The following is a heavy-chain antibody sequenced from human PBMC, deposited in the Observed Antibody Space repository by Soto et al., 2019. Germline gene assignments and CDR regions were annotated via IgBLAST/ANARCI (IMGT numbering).Heavy chain of an antibody. CDR2: INPSGGST. V-gene: IGHV1-46*01. J-gene: IGHJ3*02. CDR1: GYTFTSYY. CDR3: ARDPAGGASSGLDEAFDI. D-gene: IGHD6-19*01. Sequence: ASVKVSCKASGYTFTSYYMHWVRQAPGQGLEWMGIINPSGGSTSYAQKFQGRVTMTRDTSTSTVYMELSSLRSEDTAVYYCARDPAGGASSGLDEAFDIWGQGTMVTVSS.